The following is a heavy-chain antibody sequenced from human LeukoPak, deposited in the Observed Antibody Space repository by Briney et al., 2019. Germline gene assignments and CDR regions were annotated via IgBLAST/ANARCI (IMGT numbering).Heavy chain of an antibody. V-gene: IGHV3-30*14. Sequence: GGSLRLSCAASGFTFSSYAMHWVRQAPGKGLEWVAVISYDGSNKYYADSVKGRFTISRDNSKNTLYLQMNSLRAEDTAVYYCAREAYDFWSGWRYGLDVWGQGTTVTVSS. D-gene: IGHD3-3*01. CDR2: ISYDGSNK. J-gene: IGHJ6*02. CDR1: GFTFSSYA. CDR3: AREAYDFWSGWRYGLDV.